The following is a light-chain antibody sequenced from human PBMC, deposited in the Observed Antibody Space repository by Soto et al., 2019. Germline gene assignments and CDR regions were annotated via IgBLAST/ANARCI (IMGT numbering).Light chain of an antibody. CDR2: TNN. Sequence: QSVLTQPPSASGTPGQRVTISCSGSSSNIGSNTANWYQQLPGTAPKLLIYTNNQRPSGFPDRFSGSTSGTSASLAISGLQSDDEADYYCAAWDDSLKSYVFGTGTKLTVL. CDR3: AAWDDSLKSYV. V-gene: IGLV1-44*01. J-gene: IGLJ1*01. CDR1: SSNIGSNT.